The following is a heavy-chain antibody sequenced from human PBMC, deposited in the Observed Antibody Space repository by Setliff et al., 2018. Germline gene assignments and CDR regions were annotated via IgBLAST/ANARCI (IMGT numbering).Heavy chain of an antibody. CDR2: ISGSGGST. Sequence: GGSLRLSCAASGFTFSSYAMSWVRQAPGKGLEWVSAISGSGGSTYYADSVKGRFTISRDNSKNTLYLQMNSLRAEDTAVYYCAKAYYYDSSDTSSPFDYWGQGTLVTVSS. V-gene: IGHV3-23*01. D-gene: IGHD3-22*01. J-gene: IGHJ4*02. CDR1: GFTFSSYA. CDR3: AKAYYYDSSDTSSPFDY.